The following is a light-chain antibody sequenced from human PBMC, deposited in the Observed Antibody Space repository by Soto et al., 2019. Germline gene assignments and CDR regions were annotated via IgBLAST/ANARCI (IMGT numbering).Light chain of an antibody. CDR2: AAS. V-gene: IGKV1-27*01. J-gene: IGKJ4*01. CDR3: QKYNTAPLT. Sequence: DIQLPQPPSPLSESVGDRVTITCRASQGISNSLAWYQQKPGRVPELLIYAASTLQSGVPSRFSGRGSGTDFTLTISSLQPEDIATYYCQKYNTAPLTFGGGTKVEIE. CDR1: QGISNS.